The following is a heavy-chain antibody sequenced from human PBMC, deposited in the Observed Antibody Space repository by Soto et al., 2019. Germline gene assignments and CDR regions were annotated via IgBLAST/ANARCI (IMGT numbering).Heavy chain of an antibody. Sequence: SETLSLTCTVSGGSISSYYWSWIRQPPGKGLEWIGEINHSGSTNYNPSLKSRITITVDTSKNQFSLKLSSVTAVDTAVYYCGRSLQHYYDSSGYYRKPNYFYYWGQGTLVTFSS. D-gene: IGHD3-22*01. CDR1: GGSISSYY. CDR3: GRSLQHYYDSSGYYRKPNYFYY. CDR2: INHSGST. J-gene: IGHJ4*02. V-gene: IGHV4-34*01.